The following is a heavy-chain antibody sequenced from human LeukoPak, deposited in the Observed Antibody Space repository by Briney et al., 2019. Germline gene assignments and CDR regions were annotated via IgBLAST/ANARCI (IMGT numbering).Heavy chain of an antibody. CDR3: AKGNSSFSFNFDY. V-gene: IGHV3-43*02. CDR2: ISGDGGAT. D-gene: IGHD3-22*01. CDR1: GFTFRDFS. J-gene: IGHJ4*02. Sequence: GGSLRLSCAASGFTFRDFSMHWVRQAPGKGLEWVSLISGDGGATHYADSVKGRFTISRDNSKNSLYLQMSSLRVEDTAFYYCAKGNSSFSFNFDYWGQGTLVTVSS.